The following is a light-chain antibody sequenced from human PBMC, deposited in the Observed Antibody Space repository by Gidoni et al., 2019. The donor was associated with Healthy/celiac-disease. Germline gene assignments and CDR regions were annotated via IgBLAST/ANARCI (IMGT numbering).Light chain of an antibody. CDR3: QQSYSTPFT. Sequence: DIQMTQSPSSLSASVGDRVTITCRASQSISSYLNWYQQKPGKAPTLLIYAASSLQSGVPSRFSGSGSGTDFTLTISSLQPEDFATYDCQQSYSTPFTFGPGTKVEIK. CDR1: QSISSY. V-gene: IGKV1-39*01. J-gene: IGKJ3*01. CDR2: AAS.